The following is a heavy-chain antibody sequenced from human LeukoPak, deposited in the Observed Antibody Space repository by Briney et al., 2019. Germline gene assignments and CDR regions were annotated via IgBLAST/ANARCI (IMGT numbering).Heavy chain of an antibody. CDR3: ARGPPIVVVPAARIDP. CDR2: INPNSGGT. Sequence: VKVSCKASGYTFTGYYMHWVRQAPGQGLEWMGWINPNSGGTNYAQKFQGWVTMTRDTSISTAYMELSRLRSDDTAVYYCARGPPIVVVPAARIDPWGQGTLVTVSS. D-gene: IGHD2-2*01. CDR1: GYTFTGYY. V-gene: IGHV1-2*04. J-gene: IGHJ5*02.